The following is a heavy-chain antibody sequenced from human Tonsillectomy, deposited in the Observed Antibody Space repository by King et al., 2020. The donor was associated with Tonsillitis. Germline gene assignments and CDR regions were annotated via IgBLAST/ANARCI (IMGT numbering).Heavy chain of an antibody. D-gene: IGHD3-22*01. CDR3: ARDYRHGSSGSQARFDY. Sequence: VQLQESGPGLVKPSETLSLTCTVSGGSVSSGSCSWSWIRQPPGKGLGWIGNIYYSGSTNYNPSLKSRVTISVDTSKNQFSLKLSSVTAADTAVYYCARDYRHGSSGSQARFDYWGQGTLVTVSS. J-gene: IGHJ4*02. V-gene: IGHV4-61*01. CDR2: IYYSGST. CDR1: GGSVSSGSCS.